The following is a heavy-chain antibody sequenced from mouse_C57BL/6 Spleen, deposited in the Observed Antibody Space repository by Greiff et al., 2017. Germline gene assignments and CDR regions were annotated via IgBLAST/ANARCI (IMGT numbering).Heavy chain of an antibody. Sequence: QVQLQQSGAELVKPGASVKMSCKASGYTFTSYWITWVKQRPGQGLEWIGDIYPGSGSTNYNEKFKSKATLTVDTSSSTAYMQLSSLTSEDSAVYYCARYPFYYGSLFAYWGQGTLVTVSA. J-gene: IGHJ3*01. CDR2: IYPGSGST. CDR3: ARYPFYYGSLFAY. D-gene: IGHD1-1*01. CDR1: GYTFTSYW. V-gene: IGHV1-55*01.